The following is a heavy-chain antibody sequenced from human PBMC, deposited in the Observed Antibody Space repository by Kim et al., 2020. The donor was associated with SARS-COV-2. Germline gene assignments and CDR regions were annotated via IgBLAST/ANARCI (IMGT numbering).Heavy chain of an antibody. D-gene: IGHD3-3*01. J-gene: IGHJ6*02. CDR2: INPSGGST. CDR3: ARGTYYDFWSGFVPNYYYYCMDV. V-gene: IGHV1-46*01. Sequence: ASVKVSCKASGYTFTNFYMHWVRQAPGQGLEWMGIINPSGGSTSYPQKFQGRVTMTRDTSTSTVYMELSSLRSQDTAVYFCARGTYYDFWSGFVPNYYYYCMDVWGQGTTVTVSS. CDR1: GYTFTNFY.